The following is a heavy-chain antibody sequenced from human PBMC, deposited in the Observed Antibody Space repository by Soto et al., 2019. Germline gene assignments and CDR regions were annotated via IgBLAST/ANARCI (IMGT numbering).Heavy chain of an antibody. CDR2: INHSGST. CDR3: ASSGDYVFDY. Sequence: SETLCLPCAVYGGSLSGYYWSRIRQPPGKGLEWIGEINHSGSTNYNPSLKSRVTISVDTSKNQFSLKLSSVTAADTAVYYCASSGDYVFDYWGQGTLVTVSS. D-gene: IGHD4-17*01. CDR1: GGSLSGYY. V-gene: IGHV4-34*01. J-gene: IGHJ4*02.